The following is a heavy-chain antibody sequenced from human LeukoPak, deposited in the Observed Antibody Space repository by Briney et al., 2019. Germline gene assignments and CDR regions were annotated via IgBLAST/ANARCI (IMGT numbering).Heavy chain of an antibody. CDR1: GYTFTGYY. D-gene: IGHD3-22*01. J-gene: IGHJ4*02. CDR3: ARAPDYYDSSGSHAGIDY. Sequence: SVKVSCKASGYTFTGYYMHWVRQAPGQGLEWMGRSIPILGIANYAQKFQGRVTITADKSTSTAYMELSSLRSEDTAVYYCARAPDYYDSSGSHAGIDYWGQGTLVTVSS. V-gene: IGHV1-69*04. CDR2: SIPILGIA.